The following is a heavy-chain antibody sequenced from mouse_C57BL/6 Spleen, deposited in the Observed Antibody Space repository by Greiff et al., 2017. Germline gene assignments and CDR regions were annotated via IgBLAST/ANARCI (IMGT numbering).Heavy chain of an antibody. CDR2: INPGDGDT. J-gene: IGHJ3*01. CDR1: GYAFSSSW. Sequence: VQLQQSGPELVKPGASVKISCKASGYAFSSSWMNWVKQRPGKGLEWTGRINPGDGDTNYNGKFKGKATLTAAKSSSTAYMQHRSLTSEDSAVCVCARNYDYPFAYWGQGTLVTVSA. D-gene: IGHD2-4*01. CDR3: ARNYDYPFAY. V-gene: IGHV1-82*01.